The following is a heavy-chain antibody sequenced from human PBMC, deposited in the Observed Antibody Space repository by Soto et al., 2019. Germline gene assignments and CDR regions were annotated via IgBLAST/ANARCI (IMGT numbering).Heavy chain of an antibody. CDR1: GYTFTSYG. CDR3: ARDRKYYYDSSGYSDFDY. D-gene: IGHD3-22*01. V-gene: IGHV1-18*01. Sequence: ASVKVSCKASGYTFTSYGISWVRQAPGQGLEWMGWISAYNGNTNYAQKLQGRVTMTTDTSTSTAYMGLRSLRSDDTAVYYCARDRKYYYDSSGYSDFDYWGQGTLVTVSS. CDR2: ISAYNGNT. J-gene: IGHJ4*02.